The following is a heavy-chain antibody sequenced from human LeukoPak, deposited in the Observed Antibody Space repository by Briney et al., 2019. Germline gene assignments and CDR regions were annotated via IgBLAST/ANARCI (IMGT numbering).Heavy chain of an antibody. D-gene: IGHD2-2*01. CDR3: HFKYCSSSTCFYYFDY. J-gene: IGHJ4*02. CDR2: IYYSGIT. Sequence: SETLSLTCTVSGGSISSSSHYWGWICQPPGKGLEWIGSIYYSGITYYNPSLRSRVTISVDTSKNQFSLKLSSVTATDTAVYYCHFKYCSSSTCFYYFDYRGQGTPVTVSS. CDR1: GGSISSSSHY. V-gene: IGHV4-39*01.